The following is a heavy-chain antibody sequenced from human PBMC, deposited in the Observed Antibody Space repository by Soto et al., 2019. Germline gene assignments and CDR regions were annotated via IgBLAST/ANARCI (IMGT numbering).Heavy chain of an antibody. CDR3: AKVGRIAAAGTWFDP. CDR1: AGSISGYY. D-gene: IGHD6-13*01. CDR2: IHYSGST. J-gene: IGHJ5*02. Sequence: PSETLSLTCTVSAGSISGYYWSWIRQPPGRELELIAYIHYSGSTYYNPSLKSRVTISIDTSKNQFSLKLSSVNAADTAVYYCAKVGRIAAAGTWFDPWGQGTLVTVS. V-gene: IGHV4-59*01.